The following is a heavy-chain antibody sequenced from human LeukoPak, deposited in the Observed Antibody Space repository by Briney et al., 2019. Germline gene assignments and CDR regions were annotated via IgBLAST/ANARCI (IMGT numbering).Heavy chain of an antibody. CDR3: ARGGGRHVEY. V-gene: IGHV3-23*01. Sequence: PGGSLRLSCAASGFTFSNYAMSWVRQALGKGLEWVSVISDRGGSTYHADFVKGRFTISRDNSKNTLYLQMNSLRAEDTAVYYCARGGGRHVEYWGQGNLVTVSS. J-gene: IGHJ4*02. D-gene: IGHD2/OR15-2a*01. CDR2: ISDRGGST. CDR1: GFTFSNYA.